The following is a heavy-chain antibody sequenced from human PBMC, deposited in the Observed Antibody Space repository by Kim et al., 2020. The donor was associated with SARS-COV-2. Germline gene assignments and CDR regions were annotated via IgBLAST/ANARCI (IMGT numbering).Heavy chain of an antibody. Sequence: GGSLRLSCAASGFTFSTYAMNWVRQAPAKGLEWVSGIKGSGDMEFYADSVKGRFTIGRDNSKNILFLEMNSLRDDDTAVYYCARGDGNFRLVESNYWGQGTLVTVSS. CDR1: GFTFSTYA. D-gene: IGHD6-6*01. J-gene: IGHJ4*02. V-gene: IGHV3-23*01. CDR2: IKGSGDME. CDR3: ARGDGNFRLVESNY.